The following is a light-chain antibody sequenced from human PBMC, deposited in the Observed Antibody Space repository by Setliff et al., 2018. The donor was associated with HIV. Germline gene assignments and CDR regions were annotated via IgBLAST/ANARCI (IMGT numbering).Light chain of an antibody. CDR1: SSYVGSYNL. J-gene: IGLJ1*01. V-gene: IGLV2-23*02. CDR3: CSYAGSSTYV. CDR2: EVI. Sequence: QSALAQPASVSGSPGQSITISCTGTSSYVGSYNLVSWYQQHPGKAPKLMIYEVIKRPSGVSNRFSGSKSGNTASLTISGLQAEDEADYYCCSYAGSSTYVFGTGTKVTVL.